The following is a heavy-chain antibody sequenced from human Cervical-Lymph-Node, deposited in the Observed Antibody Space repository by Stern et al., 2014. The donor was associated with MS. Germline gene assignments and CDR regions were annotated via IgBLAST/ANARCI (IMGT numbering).Heavy chain of an antibody. CDR1: GFTFSSYG. Sequence: DQLVESGGGVVQPGRSLRLSCAASGFTFSSYGMHWVRQAPGTGLEWVAVIWYDGSNKYYADSVKGRFTISRDNSKNTLYLQMNSLRAEDTAVYYCARDRHDLGYCSGGSCYLPDYWGQGTLVTVSS. V-gene: IGHV3-33*01. CDR3: ARDRHDLGYCSGGSCYLPDY. CDR2: IWYDGSNK. D-gene: IGHD2-15*01. J-gene: IGHJ4*02.